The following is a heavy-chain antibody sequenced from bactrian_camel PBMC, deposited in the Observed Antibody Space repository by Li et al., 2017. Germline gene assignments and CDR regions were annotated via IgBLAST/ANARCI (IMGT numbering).Heavy chain of an antibody. V-gene: IGHV3S55*01. J-gene: IGHJ4*01. Sequence: HVQLVESGGGSVQAGGSLRLSCAASGHTYCSRTMSWYRQAPGKEREFVSAFWRDGDTVYADSVKGRFTISQDNGKNILYLQMNDLKTEDAAMYYCAIDLWGCLGKSGSELLREYEYAYWGQGTQVTVS. CDR3: AIDLWGCLGKSGSELLREYEYAY. D-gene: IGHD3*01. CDR1: GHTYCSRT. CDR2: FWRDGDT.